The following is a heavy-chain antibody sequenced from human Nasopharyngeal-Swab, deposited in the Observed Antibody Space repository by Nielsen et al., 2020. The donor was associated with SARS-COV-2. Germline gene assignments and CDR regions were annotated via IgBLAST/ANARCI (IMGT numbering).Heavy chain of an antibody. V-gene: IGHV3-30*18. CDR3: AKAAAAGT. CDR1: GFTFSSYG. D-gene: IGHD6-13*01. CDR2: ISYDGSNK. Sequence: GESLKISCAASGFTFSSYGMHWVRQAPGKGLGWVAVISYDGSNKYYADSVKGRFTISRDNSKNTLYLQMNSLRAEDTAVYYCAKAAAAGTWGQGTLVTVSS. J-gene: IGHJ4*02.